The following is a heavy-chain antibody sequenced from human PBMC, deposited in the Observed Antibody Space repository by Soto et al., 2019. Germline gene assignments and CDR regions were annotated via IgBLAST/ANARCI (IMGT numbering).Heavy chain of an antibody. D-gene: IGHD3-10*01. J-gene: IGHJ6*02. CDR2: ISYDGSNK. CDR1: GFTFSSYS. V-gene: IGHV3-30*18. CDR3: AKGEYYYGSGSPYYGMDV. Sequence: GGSLRLSCAASGFTFSSYSMHWVRQAPGKGLEWVAVISYDGSNKYYADSVKGRFTISRDSSKNTLYLEMNSLRPEDTAVYYCAKGEYYYGSGSPYYGMDVWGQGTTVTVSS.